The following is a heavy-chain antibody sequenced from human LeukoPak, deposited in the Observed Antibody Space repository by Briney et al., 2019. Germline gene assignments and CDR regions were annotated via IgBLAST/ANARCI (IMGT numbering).Heavy chain of an antibody. D-gene: IGHD1-26*01. J-gene: IGHJ4*02. V-gene: IGHV4-59*08. CDR2: IYDSGST. Sequence: SETLSLTCSVSGGSISSYYWSWIRQPPGKGLEWIGYIYDSGSTNYKSPLKSRVTMSGDTSKNQFSLKLSSVTAADTAVYYCARHGISGYFDYWGQGTLVTVSS. CDR1: GGSISSYY. CDR3: ARHGISGYFDY.